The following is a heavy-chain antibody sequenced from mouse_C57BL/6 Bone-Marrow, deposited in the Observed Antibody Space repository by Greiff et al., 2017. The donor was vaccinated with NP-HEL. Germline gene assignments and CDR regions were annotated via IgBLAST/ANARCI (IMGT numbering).Heavy chain of an antibody. Sequence: QVQLQQSGPELVKPGASVKISCKASGYAFSSSWMNWVKQRPGKGLEWIGRIYPGDGDTNYNGKFKGKATLTADKSSSTAYMQLSSLTSEDSAVYFCARRFHYYGSSYAMDYWGQGTSVTVSS. CDR2: IYPGDGDT. CDR1: GYAFSSSW. D-gene: IGHD1-1*01. V-gene: IGHV1-82*01. CDR3: ARRFHYYGSSYAMDY. J-gene: IGHJ4*01.